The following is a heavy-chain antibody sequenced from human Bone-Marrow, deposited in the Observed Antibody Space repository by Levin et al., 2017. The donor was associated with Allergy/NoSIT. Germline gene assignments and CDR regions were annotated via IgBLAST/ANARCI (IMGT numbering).Heavy chain of an antibody. CDR3: AKDMAPTVTTGWFDP. CDR1: GFTFDDYA. J-gene: IGHJ5*02. CDR2: ISWNSGSI. V-gene: IGHV3-9*01. D-gene: IGHD4-11*01. Sequence: SLKISCAASGFTFDDYAMHWVRQAPGKGLEWVSGISWNSGSIGYADSVKGRFTISRDNAKNSLYLQMNSLRAEDTALYYCAKDMAPTVTTGWFDPWGQGTLVTVSS.